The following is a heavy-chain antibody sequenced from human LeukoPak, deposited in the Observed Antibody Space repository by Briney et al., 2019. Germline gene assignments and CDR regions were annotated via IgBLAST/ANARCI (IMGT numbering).Heavy chain of an antibody. CDR1: GFTFSSYW. CDR3: AGSNQADDY. D-gene: IGHD1-14*01. Sequence: PGRSLRLSCAASGFTFSSYWMHWVRQVPGKGLVWVARINPGGSSITYADSVKGRLTISRDNAKNTLYLQMDSLRAEDTGVYYCAGSNQADDYWGQGTLVTVSS. J-gene: IGHJ4*02. CDR2: INPGGSSI. V-gene: IGHV3-74*01.